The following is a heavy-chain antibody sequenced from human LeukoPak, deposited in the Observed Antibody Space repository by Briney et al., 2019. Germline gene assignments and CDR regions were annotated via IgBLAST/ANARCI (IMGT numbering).Heavy chain of an antibody. J-gene: IGHJ4*02. D-gene: IGHD3-10*01. CDR2: IKRKTEGGTT. V-gene: IGHV3-15*07. Sequence: PGGSLRLSCAASGFTFSDAWMNWVRQAPGKGLEWVGRIKRKTEGGTTGYVAPVKGRFIISRDDSKNTLYLQTNSLKTEDTAFYYCTTGNFGPYWGQGTLVTVSS. CDR3: TTGNFGPY. CDR1: GFTFSDAW.